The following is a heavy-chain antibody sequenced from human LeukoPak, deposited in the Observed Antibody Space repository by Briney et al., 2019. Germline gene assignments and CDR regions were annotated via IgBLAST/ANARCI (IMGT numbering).Heavy chain of an antibody. J-gene: IGHJ4*02. D-gene: IGHD4-23*01. CDR1: GGTFSSYA. CDR3: AKSAGTYGGSYYFDY. Sequence: ASVKVSCKASGGTFSSYAISWVRQAPGQGLEWMGGIIPIFGTANYAQKFQGRVTITADKSTSTAYMELSSLRSEDTAVYYCAKSAGTYGGSYYFDYWGQGTLVTVSS. CDR2: IIPIFGTA. V-gene: IGHV1-69*06.